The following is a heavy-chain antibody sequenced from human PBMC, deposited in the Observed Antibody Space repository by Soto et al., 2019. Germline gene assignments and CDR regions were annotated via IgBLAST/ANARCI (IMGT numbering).Heavy chain of an antibody. V-gene: IGHV4-59*01. Sequence: KTSETLSLTCIVSGGSISSYYCSWSRQPPGKGLEWIGYIYYTGTTSYNPSLKSRVTISVDKSRNQFSLKLTSVTAADTAVYYCARGPNYDFWSGYFRGWGQGTLVTVSS. D-gene: IGHD3-3*01. CDR3: ARGPNYDFWSGYFRG. J-gene: IGHJ4*02. CDR1: GGSISSYY. CDR2: IYYTGTT.